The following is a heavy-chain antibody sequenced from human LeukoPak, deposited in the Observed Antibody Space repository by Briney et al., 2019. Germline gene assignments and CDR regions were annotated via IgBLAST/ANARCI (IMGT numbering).Heavy chain of an antibody. CDR3: AREDRNGNSGYAIGD. Sequence: SQTLSLTYTVSGGSMSSYYWSWIRQPPGMGLEWIGYIYQNGRTNYNPSLKSRVTISVDTSKNHFSLNLTSVTAADTAVYFCAREDRNGNSGYAIGDWGQGILVTVSS. D-gene: IGHD5-12*01. CDR1: GGSMSSYY. J-gene: IGHJ4*02. V-gene: IGHV4-59*01. CDR2: IYQNGRT.